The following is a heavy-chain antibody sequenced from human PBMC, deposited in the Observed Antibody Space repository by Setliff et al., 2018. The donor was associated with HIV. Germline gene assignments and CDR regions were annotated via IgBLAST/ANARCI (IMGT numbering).Heavy chain of an antibody. CDR2: IYTTGST. J-gene: IGHJ5*01. CDR1: GGSIYSGIYY. Sequence: TSETLSLTCTVSGGSIYSGIYYWSWIRQPAGKGLEWIGHIYTTGSTYYNPSLQSRVSMSVDTSKNQFSLKLTSVTAADTAMYYCARSFKIAFGGNEVSGSWFDSWGQGTLVTVSS. V-gene: IGHV4-61*09. CDR3: ARSFKIAFGGNEVSGSWFDS. D-gene: IGHD3-16*01.